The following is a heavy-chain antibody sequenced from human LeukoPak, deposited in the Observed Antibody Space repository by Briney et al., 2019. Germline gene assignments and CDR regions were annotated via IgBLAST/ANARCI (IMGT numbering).Heavy chain of an antibody. Sequence: SETLSLTCTLSVGSISRYYWNCIRQPPGKGLEWIGYIYYSGSTNYNPSLKSRVTISVDTSKNQFSLKLSSVTAADTAVYYCARDVVYPRNDAFDIWGQGTMVTVSS. J-gene: IGHJ3*02. CDR3: ARDVVYPRNDAFDI. CDR1: VGSISRYY. D-gene: IGHD1-14*01. V-gene: IGHV4-59*01. CDR2: IYYSGST.